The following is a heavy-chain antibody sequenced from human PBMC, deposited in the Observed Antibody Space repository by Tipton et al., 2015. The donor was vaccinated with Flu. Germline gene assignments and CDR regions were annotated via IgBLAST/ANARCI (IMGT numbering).Heavy chain of an antibody. D-gene: IGHD6-19*01. J-gene: IGHJ4*02. V-gene: IGHV4-59*01. CDR2: IYYSGST. CDR3: ARAPRFQWLVLDY. CDR1: DGSISSYY. Sequence: TLSLTCTVSDGSISSYYWSWIRQPPGKGLEWIGYIYYSGSTNYNPSLKSRVTISVDTSKNQFSLKLSSVTAADTAVYYCARAPRFQWLVLDYWGQGTLVTVSS.